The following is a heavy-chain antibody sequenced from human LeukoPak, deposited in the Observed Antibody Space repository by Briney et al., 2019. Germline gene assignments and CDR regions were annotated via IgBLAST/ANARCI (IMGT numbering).Heavy chain of an antibody. D-gene: IGHD6-19*01. Sequence: ASVKVSCKASGYTFINFFMHWVRQAPGQGLEWMGWINPNSGGTNLAQKFQGRVTMTRDTSISTAYMELRCLRSDDTAVYFCARGTEVGSGWDRTDWGEGTLVTVSS. V-gene: IGHV1-2*02. CDR3: ARGTEVGSGWDRTD. CDR1: GYTFINFF. CDR2: INPNSGGT. J-gene: IGHJ4*02.